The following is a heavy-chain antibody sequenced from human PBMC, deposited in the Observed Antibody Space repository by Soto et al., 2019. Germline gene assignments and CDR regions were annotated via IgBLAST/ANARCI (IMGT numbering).Heavy chain of an antibody. V-gene: IGHV3-23*01. D-gene: IGHD4-17*01. CDR3: AKNGGVSTVVSGFDY. Sequence: PGGSLRLSCAASGFTFSTYAMSWVRQAPGKGLEWVSAISGNGGSPYNADSVKGRFTISRDNSMNTLYLQMNSLRAEDTAVYYCAKNGGVSTVVSGFDYWGQGTLVTVSS. J-gene: IGHJ4*02. CDR2: ISGNGGSP. CDR1: GFTFSTYA.